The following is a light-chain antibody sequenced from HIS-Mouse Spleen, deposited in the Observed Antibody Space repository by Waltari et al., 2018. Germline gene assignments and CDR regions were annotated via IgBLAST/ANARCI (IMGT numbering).Light chain of an antibody. Sequence: SYELTQPSSVSVSPGQTARITCSGDVLAKKSARWFQQKPGQAPVLVSYKDSERPSGIPERFSGSSSGTTVTLTISGAQVEDEADYYCYSAADNIGVFGGGTKLTVL. V-gene: IGLV3-27*01. CDR2: KDS. CDR1: VLAKKS. CDR3: YSAADNIGV. J-gene: IGLJ2*01.